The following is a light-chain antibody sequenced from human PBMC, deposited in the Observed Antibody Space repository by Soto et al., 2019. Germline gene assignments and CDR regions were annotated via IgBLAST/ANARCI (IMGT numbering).Light chain of an antibody. Sequence: DIQMTQSPSSLSASVGDRITITCRASQSISRYLNWYQHKQGKAPKLLINSASSLERGDPSRFSGGGSGTDFTLNISSLQPDDFATYYCQQNYRATPWTFGQGTKVEVK. CDR3: QQNYRATPWT. J-gene: IGKJ1*01. V-gene: IGKV1-39*01. CDR1: QSISRY. CDR2: SAS.